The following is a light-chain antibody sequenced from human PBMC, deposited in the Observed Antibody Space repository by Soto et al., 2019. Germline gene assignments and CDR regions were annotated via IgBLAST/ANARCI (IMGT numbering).Light chain of an antibody. CDR2: EVS. CDR3: CSFAGSSTPFV. Sequence: QAVVTQPASVSGSPGQSITISCTGTSSDVGSYNLVSWYQQHPGGAPKLMIYEVSKRPSGVSNRFSGSKSGNTASLTISGLQAEDEADYYCCSFAGSSTPFVFGTGTKLTVL. J-gene: IGLJ1*01. CDR1: SSDVGSYNL. V-gene: IGLV2-23*02.